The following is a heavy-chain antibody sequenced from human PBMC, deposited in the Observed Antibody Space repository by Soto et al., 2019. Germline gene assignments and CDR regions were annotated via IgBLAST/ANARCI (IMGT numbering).Heavy chain of an antibody. D-gene: IGHD3-22*01. CDR3: AKDTYYHDSTGYYVFDS. CDR1: GSTFRSYG. J-gene: IGHJ4*02. V-gene: IGHV3-30*18. CDR2: ISYDGSNK. Sequence: QVQLVESGGGVVQPGRSLRLSCAASGSTFRSYGMHWVRQAPGKGLEWVAAISYDGSNKNYVDSVKGRFTISRDNSENTLYLQMNSLRAEDAAVYYCAKDTYYHDSTGYYVFDSWGQGTLVTVSS.